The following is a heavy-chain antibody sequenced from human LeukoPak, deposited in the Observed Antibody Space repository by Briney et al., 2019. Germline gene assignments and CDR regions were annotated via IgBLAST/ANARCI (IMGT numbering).Heavy chain of an antibody. V-gene: IGHV4-31*03. CDR2: IYYSGSS. CDR1: GGSINNGGDY. D-gene: IGHD5-24*01. Sequence: PSETLSLTCSVSGGSINNGGDYWSWIRQHPGKGLEWIGYIYYSGSSYYNPSLRSRVTISVDTSKNHLSMKLSSVTAADTAVYYCARNRDGYNSFDYWGQGTLVTVSS. J-gene: IGHJ4*02. CDR3: ARNRDGYNSFDY.